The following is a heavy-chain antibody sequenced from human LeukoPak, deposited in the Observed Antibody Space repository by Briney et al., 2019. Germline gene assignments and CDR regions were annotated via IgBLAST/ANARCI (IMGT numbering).Heavy chain of an antibody. CDR3: AKGSGLTGTFFDY. V-gene: IGHV3-23*01. CDR2: ISGSGGST. Sequence: GGSLRLSCAASGFSFSSYAMSWVRQAPGGRLEWVSTISGSGGSTYYADSVKGRFTISRDNSKNTLYLQMNSLRAEDTSVYYCAKGSGLTGTFFDYWGQGTLVTVSS. D-gene: IGHD7-27*01. J-gene: IGHJ4*02. CDR1: GFSFSSYA.